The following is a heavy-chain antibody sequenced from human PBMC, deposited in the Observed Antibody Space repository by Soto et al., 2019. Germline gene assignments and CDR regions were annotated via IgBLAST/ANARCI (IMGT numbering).Heavy chain of an antibody. CDR3: ARDLSPKYSTYWVDAFDF. V-gene: IGHV3-7*05. D-gene: IGHD2-21*01. Sequence: EVQLVESGGGLVQPGGSLRLSCAASGFTFSTYWMTWVRQAPGKGLEWVANINQDGSVQNYVDSVKGRFTISRDNAENSLYLQMNSLRAEDAAVYYCARDLSPKYSTYWVDAFDFWGQGTMVTVSS. J-gene: IGHJ3*01. CDR1: GFTFSTYW. CDR2: INQDGSVQ.